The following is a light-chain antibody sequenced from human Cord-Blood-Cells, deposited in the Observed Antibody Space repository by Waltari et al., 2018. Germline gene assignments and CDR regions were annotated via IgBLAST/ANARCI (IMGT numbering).Light chain of an antibody. CDR3: QQRSNWRT. J-gene: IGKJ2*02. CDR2: DAS. Sequence: EIVFTQSPATLSSSPGERATLSCRASQSVSSYLAWYQQKPGQAPRLLIYDASNRATGIPARFSGSGSGTDFTLTISSLEPEDFAVYYCQQRSNWRTFGQGTKLEIK. V-gene: IGKV3-11*01. CDR1: QSVSSY.